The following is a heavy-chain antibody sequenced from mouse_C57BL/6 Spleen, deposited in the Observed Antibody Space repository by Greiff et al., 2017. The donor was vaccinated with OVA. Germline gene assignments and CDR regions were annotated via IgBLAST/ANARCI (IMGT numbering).Heavy chain of an antibody. CDR1: GFTFSSYA. D-gene: IGHD2-1*01. CDR2: ISDGGSYT. CDR3: ARDGDYYGNYEGFAY. J-gene: IGHJ3*01. V-gene: IGHV5-4*01. Sequence: EVNVVESGGGLVKPGGSLKLSCAASGFTFSSYAMSWVRQTPEKRLEWVATISDGGSYTYYPDNVKGRFTISRDNAKNNLYLQMSHLKSEDTAMYYCARDGDYYGNYEGFAYWGQGTLVTVSA.